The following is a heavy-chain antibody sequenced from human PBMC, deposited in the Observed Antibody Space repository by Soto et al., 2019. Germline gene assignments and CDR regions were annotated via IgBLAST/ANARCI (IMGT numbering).Heavy chain of an antibody. D-gene: IGHD3-22*01. V-gene: IGHV4-34*01. CDR2: INHSGST. Sequence: SETLSLTCAVYGGSFSGYYWSWIRQPPGKGLEWIGEINHSGSTNYNPSLKSRVTISVDTSKNQFSLKLSSVTAADTAVYYCARHRRRGTYYYDSSGRRGYYFGYWGQGTLVTVSS. CDR1: GGSFSGYY. CDR3: ARHRRRGTYYYDSSGRRGYYFGY. J-gene: IGHJ4*02.